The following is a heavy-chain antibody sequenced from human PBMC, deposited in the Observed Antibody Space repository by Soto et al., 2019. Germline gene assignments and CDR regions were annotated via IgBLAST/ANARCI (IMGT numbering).Heavy chain of an antibody. CDR1: GFTFSSYG. D-gene: IGHD5-18*01. J-gene: IGHJ5*02. CDR3: AREVVDTAMVTGNWFDP. V-gene: IGHV3-33*01. CDR2: IWYDGSNK. Sequence: GGSLRLSCAASGFTFSSYGMHWVRQAPGKGLEWVAVIWYDGSNKYYADSVKGRFTISRDNSKNTLYLQMNSLRAEDTAVYYCAREVVDTAMVTGNWFDPWGQGTLVPVSS.